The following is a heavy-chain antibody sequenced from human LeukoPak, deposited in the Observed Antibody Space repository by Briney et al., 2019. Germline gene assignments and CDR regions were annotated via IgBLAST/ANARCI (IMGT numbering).Heavy chain of an antibody. CDR2: ISFDGTNK. CDR1: GFLFRSYA. Sequence: PGGSLRLSCEASGFLFRSYAMHWVRQAPSKGLEWVAVISFDGTNKKYADSVKGRFTISRDSSKNSVYLQMNSLKFEDTAVYFCARERGAGLLWFGEFTHWGQGILVSVSS. CDR3: ARERGAGLLWFGEFTH. D-gene: IGHD3-10*01. V-gene: IGHV3-30-3*01. J-gene: IGHJ4*02.